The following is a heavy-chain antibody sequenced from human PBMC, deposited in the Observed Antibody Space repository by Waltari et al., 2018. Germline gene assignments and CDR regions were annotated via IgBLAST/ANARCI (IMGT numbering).Heavy chain of an antibody. D-gene: IGHD4-4*01. CDR3: ATVLTTVPTYWFDP. CDR1: GYTFTDSY. Sequence: EVQLVQSGAEVKKPGATVKISCKASGYTFTDSYIHWVQQAPGKGLEWMGRFDPADSETIYAEKFQGRVTITADTSTDTAYMELSSLRSEDTAVYYCATVLTTVPTYWFDPWGQGTLVTVSS. J-gene: IGHJ5*02. CDR2: FDPADSET. V-gene: IGHV1-69-2*01.